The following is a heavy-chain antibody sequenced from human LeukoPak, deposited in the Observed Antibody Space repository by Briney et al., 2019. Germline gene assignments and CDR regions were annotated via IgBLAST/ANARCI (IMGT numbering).Heavy chain of an antibody. CDR2: TYYRSKWYN. CDR1: GDSVSGNTAS. CDR3: TRGGQGMGV. J-gene: IGHJ6*02. Sequence: SQTLSLTCALSGDSVSGNTASWHWIRQSPSSGLEWLGRTYYRSKWYNNYALYVKSRVTINPDTSKNQFSLQLNSVTHEDTAVYYCTRGGQGMGVWGQGTTVTVSS. V-gene: IGHV6-1*01.